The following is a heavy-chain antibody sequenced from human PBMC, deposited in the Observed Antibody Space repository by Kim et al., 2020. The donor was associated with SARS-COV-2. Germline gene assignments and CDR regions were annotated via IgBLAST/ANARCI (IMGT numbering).Heavy chain of an antibody. CDR2: ISSSSSYI. CDR3: AREEGVDYGGNSCDY. CDR1: GFTFSSYS. Sequence: GGSLRLSCAASGFTFSSYSMNWVHQAPGKGLEWVSSISSSSSYIYYADSVKGRFTISRDNAKNSLYLQMNSLRAEDTAVYYCAREEGVDYGGNSCDYWGQGTLVTVSS. D-gene: IGHD4-17*01. V-gene: IGHV3-21*01. J-gene: IGHJ4*02.